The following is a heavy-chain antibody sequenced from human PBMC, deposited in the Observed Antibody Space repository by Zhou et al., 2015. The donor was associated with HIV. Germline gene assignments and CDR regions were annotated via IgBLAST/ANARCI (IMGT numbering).Heavy chain of an antibody. D-gene: IGHD3-3*01. V-gene: IGHV3-30*04. CDR2: ISYDGSNQ. CDR3: ARGGELDYDFWTVYLDY. CDR1: GFTFSSYS. Sequence: QVQLVESGGGVVQPGKSLRLSCAASGFTFSSYSMHWVRQAPGKGLEWVAVISYDGSNQYYADSVKGRFTISRDNSKNTLFLQMNSLRPEDTAVYYCARGGELDYDFWTVYLDYWGQGTVVTVSS. J-gene: IGHJ4*02.